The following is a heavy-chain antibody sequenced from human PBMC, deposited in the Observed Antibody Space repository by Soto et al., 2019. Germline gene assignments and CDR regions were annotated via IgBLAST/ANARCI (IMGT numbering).Heavy chain of an antibody. J-gene: IGHJ6*02. CDR1: GGSISSGGYY. Sequence: SETLSLTCTVSGGSISSGGYYWSWIRQHQGKGLEWIGYIYYSGSTYYNPSLKSRVTISVDTSKNQFSLKLSSVTAADTAVYYCARAVRYCSSTSCQIPYGMDVWGQGTTVTVSS. CDR2: IYYSGST. V-gene: IGHV4-31*02. D-gene: IGHD2-2*01. CDR3: ARAVRYCSSTSCQIPYGMDV.